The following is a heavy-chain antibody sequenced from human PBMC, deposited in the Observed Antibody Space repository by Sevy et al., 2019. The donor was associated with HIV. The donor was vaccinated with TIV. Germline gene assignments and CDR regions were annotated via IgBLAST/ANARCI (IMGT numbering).Heavy chain of an antibody. V-gene: IGHV4-38-2*02. J-gene: IGHJ5*02. Sequence: QLRETLSLTCAVSGYSISSGYYWGWIRQPPGKGLEWIGSIYHSGSTYYNPSLKSRVTISVDTSKNQFPLKLSSVTAADTAVYYCAREKVGGVIVPNWFDPWGQGTLVTVSS. CDR1: GYSISSGYY. CDR3: AREKVGGVIVPNWFDP. D-gene: IGHD3-16*02. CDR2: IYHSGST.